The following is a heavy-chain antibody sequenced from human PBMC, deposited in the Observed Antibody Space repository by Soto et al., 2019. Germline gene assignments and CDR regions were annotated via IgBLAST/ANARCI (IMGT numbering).Heavy chain of an antibody. CDR1: GYTFTSYG. CDR2: ISAYNGNT. D-gene: IGHD6-6*01. V-gene: IGHV1-18*01. J-gene: IGHJ6*03. CDR3: ARSEYSSSSMVSPGYYYYYYYMDV. Sequence: GASVKVSCKSSGYTFTSYGISWVRQAPGQGLEWMGWISAYNGNTNYAQKLQGRVTMTIDTSTSTAYMELRSLRSDDAAVYYCARSEYSSSSMVSPGYYYYYYYMDVWGKGTTVTVSS.